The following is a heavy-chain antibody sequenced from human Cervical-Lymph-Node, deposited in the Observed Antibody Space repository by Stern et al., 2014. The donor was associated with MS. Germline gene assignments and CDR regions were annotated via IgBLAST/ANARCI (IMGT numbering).Heavy chain of an antibody. Sequence: QLQLQESGPGLVKPSETLSLTCAVSGDSISSYTHYWAWIRQPPGKGLEWIGSVYYSGATYYNPSLKSPVTISVDTPKNPFSRGLTSVTAADTAVYYCAKHACTGAACPFDLWGQGTLVTVSS. CDR2: VYYSGAT. J-gene: IGHJ4*02. D-gene: IGHD2-8*02. V-gene: IGHV4-39*01. CDR1: GDSISSYTHY. CDR3: AKHACTGAACPFDL.